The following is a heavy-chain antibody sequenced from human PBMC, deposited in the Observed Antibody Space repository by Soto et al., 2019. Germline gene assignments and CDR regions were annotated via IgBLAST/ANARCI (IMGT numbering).Heavy chain of an antibody. V-gene: IGHV6-1*01. D-gene: IGHD3-10*01. CDR2: TYYRSKWYT. J-gene: IGHJ5*02. Sequence: QLQLQQSGPGLLKPSQTLSLTCAISGNSVSSNSAAWHWIRQSPSRGLEWLGRTYYRSKWYTDYAVSVKTRITISPDISTNQFSLQLNSVTPDDTAVYYCTFVYGSGIGGCFDPWGQGTLVTVSS. CDR1: GNSVSSNSAA. CDR3: TFVYGSGIGGCFDP.